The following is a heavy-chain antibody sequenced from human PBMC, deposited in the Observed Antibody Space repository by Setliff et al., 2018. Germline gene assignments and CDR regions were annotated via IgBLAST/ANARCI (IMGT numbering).Heavy chain of an antibody. J-gene: IGHJ4*02. V-gene: IGHV3-48*01. CDR1: GFTFSSYG. CDR3: TSTTLDF. CDR2: ISSSSTTI. Sequence: GGSLRLSCAASGFTFSSYGMNWVRQAPGKGLEWLSYISSSSTTIYYAAPVKGRFTVSRDDSKNTLYLHMNSLRSEDTAMYYCTSTTLDFWGPGTLVTVSS. D-gene: IGHD1-1*01.